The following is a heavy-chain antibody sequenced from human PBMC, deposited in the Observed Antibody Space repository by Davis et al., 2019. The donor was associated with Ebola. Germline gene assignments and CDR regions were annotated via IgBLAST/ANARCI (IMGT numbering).Heavy chain of an antibody. Sequence: AASVKVSCKASGYTFTNYPMTWVRQAPGQGLEWMGWMNTNTGNPMYAQGLTGRFVFSLDTSVSTAFLQISSLKVEDTAVYYCARDRDFARSGDQIPHALDIWGQGTMVTVSS. CDR3: ARDRDFARSGDQIPHALDI. CDR1: GYTFTNYP. J-gene: IGHJ3*02. CDR2: MNTNTGNP. V-gene: IGHV7-4-1*02. D-gene: IGHD3-22*01.